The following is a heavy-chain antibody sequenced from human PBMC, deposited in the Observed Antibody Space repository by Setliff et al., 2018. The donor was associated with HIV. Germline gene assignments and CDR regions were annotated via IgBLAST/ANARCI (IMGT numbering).Heavy chain of an antibody. D-gene: IGHD1-1*01. Sequence: ASVKVPCKASGYTFINFGISWVRQAPGQGLEWMGWISAYNGNTNSAQRLQGRVTLTTDTSTSTAYMDLRSLRSDDTAVYFCARENEGGAFDIWGQGTMVTVSS. CDR3: ARENEGGAFDI. CDR2: ISAYNGNT. V-gene: IGHV1-18*01. CDR1: GYTFINFG. J-gene: IGHJ3*02.